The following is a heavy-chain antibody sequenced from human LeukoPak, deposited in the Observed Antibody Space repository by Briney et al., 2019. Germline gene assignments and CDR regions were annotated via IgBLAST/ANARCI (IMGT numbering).Heavy chain of an antibody. CDR2: ISYDGSNK. CDR3: ARDSYSYPKYYFDY. D-gene: IGHD5-18*01. J-gene: IGHJ4*02. V-gene: IGHV3-30*04. Sequence: GGSLRLSCAASGFTFSSYAMHWVRQAPGKGLEWVAVISYDGSNKYYADSVKGRFTISRDNSKNTLYLQMNSLRAEDTAVYHCARDSYSYPKYYFDYWGQGTLVTVSS. CDR1: GFTFSSYA.